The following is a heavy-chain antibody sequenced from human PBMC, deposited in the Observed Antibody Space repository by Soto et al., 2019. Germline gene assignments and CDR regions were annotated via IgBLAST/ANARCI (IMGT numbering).Heavy chain of an antibody. D-gene: IGHD2-2*01. J-gene: IGHJ4*02. CDR3: AKTLGYCSSTSCYPFDY. V-gene: IGHV3-48*03. Sequence: GGSLRLSCAASGFTFSSYEMNWVRQAPGKGLEWVSYISSSGSTIYYADSVKGRFTISRDNAKNSLYLQMNSLRAEDTAVYYCAKTLGYCSSTSCYPFDYWGQGTLVTVSS. CDR1: GFTFSSYE. CDR2: ISSSGSTI.